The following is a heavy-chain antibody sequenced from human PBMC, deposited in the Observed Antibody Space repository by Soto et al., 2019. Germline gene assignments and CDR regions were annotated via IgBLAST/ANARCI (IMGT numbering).Heavy chain of an antibody. CDR2: INPSGGST. J-gene: IGHJ5*02. V-gene: IGHV1-46*03. Sequence: QVQLVQSGAEVKKPGASVKVSCKASGYTFTSYYMHWVRQAPGQGLEWMGIINPSGGSTSYAQKFQGRVTMTRDTSTSTVYMELSSLRAEDTAVYYCARSGGGDDALIYNWFDPWGQGTLVTVSS. CDR3: ARSGGGDDALIYNWFDP. CDR1: GYTFTSYY. D-gene: IGHD4-17*01.